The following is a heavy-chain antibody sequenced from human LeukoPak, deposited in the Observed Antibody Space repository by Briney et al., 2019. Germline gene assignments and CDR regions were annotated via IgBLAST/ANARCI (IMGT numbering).Heavy chain of an antibody. J-gene: IGHJ5*02. V-gene: IGHV4-38-2*02. CDR1: GYSISSGYY. Sequence: SETLSLTRTVSGYSISSGYYWGWIRQPPGKGLEWIGSIYHSGTTYYNPSLKSRVTISVDTSKDQFSLKLSSVTAADTAVYYCARVKGRLSWFDPWGQGTLLTVSS. CDR3: ARVKGRLSWFDP. CDR2: IYHSGTT.